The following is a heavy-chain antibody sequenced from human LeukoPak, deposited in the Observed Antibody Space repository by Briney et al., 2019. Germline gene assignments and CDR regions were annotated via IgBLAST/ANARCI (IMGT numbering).Heavy chain of an antibody. Sequence: GGSLRLSCAASGLTFSSYAMSWVRQAPGKGLEWVSAISGSGGSTYYADSVKGRFTISRDNSKNTLYLQMNSLRAEDTAVYYCAKVSGGWYNYYGMDVWGKGTTVTVSS. CDR3: AKVSGGWYNYYGMDV. D-gene: IGHD6-19*01. J-gene: IGHJ6*04. V-gene: IGHV3-23*01. CDR2: ISGSGGST. CDR1: GLTFSSYA.